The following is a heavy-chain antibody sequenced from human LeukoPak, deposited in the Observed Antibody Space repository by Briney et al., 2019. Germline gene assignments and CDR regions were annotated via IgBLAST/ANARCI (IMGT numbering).Heavy chain of an antibody. Sequence: PGESLKISCKGSGYSFPIYWIAWVRQMPGKGLEWMGIIYPGDSDTRYSSSFQGQITISADKSISTAYLQWSSLKASDTAMYYCARRSTYGSGTNYLFDYWGQGTLVTVSS. D-gene: IGHD3-10*01. CDR2: IYPGDSDT. CDR3: ARRSTYGSGTNYLFDY. CDR1: GYSFPIYW. J-gene: IGHJ4*02. V-gene: IGHV5-51*01.